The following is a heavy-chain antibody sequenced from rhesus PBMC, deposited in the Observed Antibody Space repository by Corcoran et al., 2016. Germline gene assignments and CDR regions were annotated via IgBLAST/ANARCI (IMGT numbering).Heavy chain of an antibody. CDR2: ISGSSGST. J-gene: IGHJ5-1*01. CDR1: GGSVSSRNG. CDR3: ARYGIWTGYDV. V-gene: IGHV4-65*01. D-gene: IGHD3-3*01. Sequence: QVQLQESGPGLVKPSETLSLTCAVSGGSVSSRNGWSWIRQPPGKGLEWIGYISGSSGSTYYNPSLKSRVTISTDTSKNQFSLKLSSVTAADTAVYYCARYGIWTGYDVWGPGVLVTVSS.